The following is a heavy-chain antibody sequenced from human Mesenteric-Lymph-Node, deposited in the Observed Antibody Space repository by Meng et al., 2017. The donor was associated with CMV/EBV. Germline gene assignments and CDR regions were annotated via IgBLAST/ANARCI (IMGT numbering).Heavy chain of an antibody. CDR3: ARATCGGDCYDFDY. D-gene: IGHD2-21*01. CDR1: GGTFSSYA. Sequence: SVKVSCKASGGTFSSYAISWVRQAPGQGLEWMGGIIPILGVAEYAQKFQDRVTITADESTSTAYMELSSLRSEDTAVYYCARATCGGDCYDFDYWGQGTLVTVSS. V-gene: IGHV1-69*10. J-gene: IGHJ4*02. CDR2: IIPILGVA.